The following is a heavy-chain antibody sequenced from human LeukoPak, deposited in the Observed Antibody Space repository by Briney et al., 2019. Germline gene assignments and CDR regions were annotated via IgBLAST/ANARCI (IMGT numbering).Heavy chain of an antibody. CDR3: AKRSDSGSQTLDY. D-gene: IGHD3-10*01. CDR1: GFTFSSYG. CDR2: ISYDGSHK. V-gene: IGHV3-30*18. J-gene: IGHJ4*02. Sequence: PGGSLRLSCAASGFTFSSYGMHWVRQAPGKGLEWVAVISYDGSHKSYADSVKGRLTISRDNSKNTVFLQMSSLTTEDTAVYYCAKRSDSGSQTLDYWGQGTLVTVSS.